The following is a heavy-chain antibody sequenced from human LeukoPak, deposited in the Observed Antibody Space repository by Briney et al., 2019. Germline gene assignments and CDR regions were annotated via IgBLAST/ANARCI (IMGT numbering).Heavy chain of an antibody. D-gene: IGHD3-3*01. J-gene: IGHJ5*02. V-gene: IGHV4-59*01. CDR1: GGSISSYY. CDR3: ARRITIFGVVDP. CDR2: IYYSGST. Sequence: SETLSLTCAVYGGSISSYYWSWIRQPPGKGLEWIGYIYYSGSTNYNPSLKSRVTISVGTSKNQFSLKLSSVTAADTAVYYCARRITIFGVVDPWGQGTLVTVSS.